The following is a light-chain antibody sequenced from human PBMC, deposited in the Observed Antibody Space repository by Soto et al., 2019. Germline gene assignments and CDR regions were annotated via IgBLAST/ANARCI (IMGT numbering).Light chain of an antibody. Sequence: QSVLTQPPSASGTPGQRVTISCSGGSSNIGSNAVNWYRQLPRTAPKLLIHSNNQRPSGVPDRFSGSKSGTSASLAISGLQSEDEADYYCAAWDDSLNGYVFGTGTKLTVL. CDR1: SSNIGSNA. CDR2: SNN. CDR3: AAWDDSLNGYV. J-gene: IGLJ1*01. V-gene: IGLV1-44*01.